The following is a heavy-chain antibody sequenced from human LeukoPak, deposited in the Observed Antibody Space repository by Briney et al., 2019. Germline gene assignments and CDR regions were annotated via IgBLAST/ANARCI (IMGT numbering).Heavy chain of an antibody. CDR2: INHSGST. V-gene: IGHV4-34*01. Sequence: SETLSLTCAVYGGSFSGYYWSWIRQPPGKGLEWIGEINHSGSTNYNPSLKSRVTISVDTSKNQFSLKLSSVTAADTAVYYYARVRCYGSGSYYDKDYNDYWGRGTLVTVSS. J-gene: IGHJ4*02. CDR1: GGSFSGYY. D-gene: IGHD3-10*01. CDR3: ARVRCYGSGSYYDKDYNDY.